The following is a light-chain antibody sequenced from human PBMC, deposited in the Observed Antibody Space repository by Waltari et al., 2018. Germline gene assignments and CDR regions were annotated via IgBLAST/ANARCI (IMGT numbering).Light chain of an antibody. CDR2: LGS. V-gene: IGKV2-28*01. CDR3: MQALQTRLT. CDR1: QGLLHGNGHNY. J-gene: IGKJ2*01. Sequence: DIVMTQAPVTLPATPGEPASISCRSSQGLLHGNGHNYVDWYVQKPRQPPQLLIYLGSNRASGVPDRCRGSGSGTDFTLEISRVEAEDVGLYYCMQALQTRLTFGQGTKLEI.